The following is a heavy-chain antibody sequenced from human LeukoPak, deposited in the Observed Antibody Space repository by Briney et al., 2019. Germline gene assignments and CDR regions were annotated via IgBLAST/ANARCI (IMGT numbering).Heavy chain of an antibody. J-gene: IGHJ4*02. CDR1: GGSISSGSYY. CDR3: ASGADSSNYFLYY. V-gene: IGHV4-61*02. Sequence: SETLSLTCTVSGGSISSGSYYWNWIRQPAGKGLEWIGRIYASGITNYHPSLKSRVAISVGTSKNQFSLRLSYVTAADTAVYYCASGADSSNYFLYYWGQGILVAVSS. D-gene: IGHD3-22*01. CDR2: IYASGIT.